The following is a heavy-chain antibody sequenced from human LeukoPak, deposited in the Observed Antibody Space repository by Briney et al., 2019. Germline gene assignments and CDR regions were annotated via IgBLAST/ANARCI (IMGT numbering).Heavy chain of an antibody. V-gene: IGHV3-13*04. CDR1: GFTFSSYD. Sequence: GGSLRLSCAASGFTFSSYDMHWVRQATGKGLEWFSAIGTAGDTYYPGYVKGRFTISRENAKNSLYLQMNSLRAGDTAVYYCARSEYSSGYQYFQHWGQGTLVTVSS. CDR3: ARSEYSSGYQYFQH. CDR2: IGTAGDT. D-gene: IGHD6-25*01. J-gene: IGHJ1*01.